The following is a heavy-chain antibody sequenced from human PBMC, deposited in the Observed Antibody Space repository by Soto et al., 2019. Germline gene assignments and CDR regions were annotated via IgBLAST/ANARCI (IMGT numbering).Heavy chain of an antibody. Sequence: QVQLVESGGGVVQPGRSLRLSCAASGFTFSSYAMHWVRQAPGKGLEWVAVISYDGSNKYYADSVKGRFTISRDNSKNTLYLQMNSLRAEDTAVYYCASSLIVVVTIDAFDIWGQGTMVTLSS. V-gene: IGHV3-30-3*01. J-gene: IGHJ3*02. CDR2: ISYDGSNK. CDR3: ASSLIVVVTIDAFDI. CDR1: GFTFSSYA. D-gene: IGHD3-22*01.